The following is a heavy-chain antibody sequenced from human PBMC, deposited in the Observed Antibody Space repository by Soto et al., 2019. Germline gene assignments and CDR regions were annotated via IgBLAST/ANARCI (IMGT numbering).Heavy chain of an antibody. Sequence: QVQLQESGPGLVRPSETLSLTCTVSSDSISSYYWIWIRQSPGKGLEWIGYTDYSGNTNYNPSLKSRVNISADTSKNQSSLRLSSVTAADTAVYYCARAVGDPLYYLDYWGQGTLVTVSS. CDR3: ARAVGDPLYYLDY. D-gene: IGHD6-19*01. CDR1: SDSISSYY. J-gene: IGHJ4*02. V-gene: IGHV4-59*08. CDR2: TDYSGNT.